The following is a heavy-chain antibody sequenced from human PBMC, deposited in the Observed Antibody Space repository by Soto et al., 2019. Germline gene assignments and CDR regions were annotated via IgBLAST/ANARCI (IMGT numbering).Heavy chain of an antibody. J-gene: IGHJ4*02. V-gene: IGHV5-51*01. Sequence: PGDSDTRYSPSFQGQVTISADKSISTAYLQWSSLKASDTAIYYCARQNGYSGYDYFDYWGQGTLVTVSS. D-gene: IGHD5-12*01. CDR2: PGDSDT. CDR3: ARQNGYSGYDYFDY.